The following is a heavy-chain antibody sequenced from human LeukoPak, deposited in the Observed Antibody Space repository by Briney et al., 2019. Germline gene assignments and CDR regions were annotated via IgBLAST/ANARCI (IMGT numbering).Heavy chain of an antibody. Sequence: GGSLRLSCAASGFTFSTYAMNWVRQAPGKGLEWVSGISGSGDSTYYADSVKGRFTISKDNSKNTLYLQMNSLRADDTAVYYCAKGDWGDYWGQGTLVTVPS. CDR3: AKGDWGDY. CDR1: GFTFSTYA. D-gene: IGHD7-27*01. J-gene: IGHJ4*02. V-gene: IGHV3-23*01. CDR2: ISGSGDST.